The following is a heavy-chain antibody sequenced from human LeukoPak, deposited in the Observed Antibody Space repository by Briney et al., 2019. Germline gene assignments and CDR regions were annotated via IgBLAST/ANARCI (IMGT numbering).Heavy chain of an antibody. CDR2: ISSSGSTI. CDR1: GFTFSSYE. V-gene: IGHV3-48*03. CDR3: VKGHYYGSGTPTFDY. J-gene: IGHJ4*02. Sequence: GGSLRLSCAASGFTFSSYEMNWVRQAPGKGLEWVSYISSSGSTIYYADSVKGRFTISRDNSKNTLYLQMSSLRAEDTAVYYCVKGHYYGSGTPTFDYWGQGTLVTVSS. D-gene: IGHD3-10*01.